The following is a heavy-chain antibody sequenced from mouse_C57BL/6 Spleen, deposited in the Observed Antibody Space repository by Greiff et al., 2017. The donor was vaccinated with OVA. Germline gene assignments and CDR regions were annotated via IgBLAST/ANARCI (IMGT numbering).Heavy chain of an antibody. D-gene: IGHD1-1*01. V-gene: IGHV14-2*01. CDR1: GFNIKDYY. CDR2: IDPEDGET. Sequence: DVKLQESGAELVKPGASVKLSCTASGFNIKDYYMHWVRQRTEQGLEWIGRIDPEDGETKYAPKFQGKATITADTSSNTAYLQLSSLTSEDTAVYYCARGSITTVVDYAMDYWGQGTSVTVSS. J-gene: IGHJ4*01. CDR3: ARGSITTVVDYAMDY.